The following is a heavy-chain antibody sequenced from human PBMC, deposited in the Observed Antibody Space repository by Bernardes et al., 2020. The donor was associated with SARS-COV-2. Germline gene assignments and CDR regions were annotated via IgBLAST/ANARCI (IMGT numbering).Heavy chain of an antibody. D-gene: IGHD6-13*01. Sequence: GGSLRLSCAASGFTFSSYWMSWVRQAPGKGLEWVANIKQDGSEKYYVDSVKGRFTISRDNAKNSLYLQMNSLRAEDTAVYYCARDKGSSGGAEYGMDVWGQGTTDSVSS. CDR3: ARDKGSSGGAEYGMDV. V-gene: IGHV3-7*01. J-gene: IGHJ6*01. CDR1: GFTFSSYW. CDR2: IKQDGSEK.